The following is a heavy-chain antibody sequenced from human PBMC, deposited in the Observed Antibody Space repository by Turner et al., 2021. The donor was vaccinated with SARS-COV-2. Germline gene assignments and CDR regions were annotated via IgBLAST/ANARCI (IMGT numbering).Heavy chain of an antibody. V-gene: IGHV4-34*01. CDR3: ARGDDPRKSGVV. J-gene: IGHJ4*02. Sequence: VQLQQWGAGPFKPSGPLPLIGAVNGGSLSGSYWTWIPQPPGTGLRWMGEVHPYGTTYYNPSLKSRVPMSVDTSKNQFSLKLNSVTAADTAFYYCARGDDPRKSGVVWGQGTLVTVSS. CDR2: VHPYGTT. CDR1: GGSLSGSY. D-gene: IGHD3-3*01.